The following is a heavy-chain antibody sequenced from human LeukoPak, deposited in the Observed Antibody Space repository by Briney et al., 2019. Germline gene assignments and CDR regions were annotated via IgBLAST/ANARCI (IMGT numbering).Heavy chain of an antibody. CDR3: ARVLLWFGELFDYGMDV. Sequence: SQTLSLTCTVSGCSISGGGYYWSWIRQHPGKGLESIGYIYYSGSTYYNPSLKSRVTISVDTSKNQFSLKLSSVTAADTAVYYCARVLLWFGELFDYGMDVWGKGTTVTVSS. J-gene: IGHJ6*04. CDR1: GCSISGGGYY. V-gene: IGHV4-31*03. D-gene: IGHD3-10*01. CDR2: IYYSGST.